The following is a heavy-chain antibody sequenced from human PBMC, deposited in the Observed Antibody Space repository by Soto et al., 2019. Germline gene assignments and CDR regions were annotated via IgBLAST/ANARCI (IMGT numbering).Heavy chain of an antibody. J-gene: IGHJ3*02. CDR2: ISGSGGST. Sequence: GGSLRLSCAASGFSFSNAWMGWVRQAPGKGLEWVSAISGSGGSTYYADSVKGRFTISRDNSKSTLYLQMNSLRAEDTAVYYCAKVGSSGAFDIWGQGTMVTVSS. CDR1: GFSFSNAW. CDR3: AKVGSSGAFDI. D-gene: IGHD3-22*01. V-gene: IGHV3-23*01.